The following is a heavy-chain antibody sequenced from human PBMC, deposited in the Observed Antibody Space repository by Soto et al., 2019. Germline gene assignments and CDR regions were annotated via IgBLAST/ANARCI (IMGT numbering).Heavy chain of an antibody. CDR2: TYYRSKCYI. CDR1: WDSVARHSAA. V-gene: IGHV6-1*01. CDR3: ARGPGSLRP. Sequence: PSHTLSLSCATSWDSVARHSAACNCSRLSPSRGLEWLGRTYYRSKCYIVYAPSVKSRISIKPDTSKNQFSLQLNSVTPYDTAIYYCARGPGSLRPWGQGTLATDS. D-gene: IGHD1-1*01. J-gene: IGHJ5*02.